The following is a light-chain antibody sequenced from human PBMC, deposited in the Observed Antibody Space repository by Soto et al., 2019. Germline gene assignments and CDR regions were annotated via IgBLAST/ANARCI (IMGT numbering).Light chain of an antibody. CDR3: MHVTHWPHM. CDR2: EVS. J-gene: IGKJ1*01. CDR1: RSLVYSDGNTS. V-gene: IGKV2-30*01. Sequence: DVVMTQSPLPLPVTLGQPASISCRSSRSLVYSDGNTSLNWFQQRPGQSPRRLIFEVSNRDSGVPDRFCGSASGTDCTLKISRVEAEDVGVDYCMHVTHWPHMFGQGTKVE.